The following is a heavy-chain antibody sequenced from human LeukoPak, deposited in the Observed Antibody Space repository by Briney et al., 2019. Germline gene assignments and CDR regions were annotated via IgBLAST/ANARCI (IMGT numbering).Heavy chain of an antibody. D-gene: IGHD4-17*01. V-gene: IGHV4-61*02. CDR3: ARNHYGHPLDY. CDR1: GGSISSGSYF. Sequence: SETLSLTCTVSGGSISSGSYFWSWIRQPAGKGLEWIGRIYTSGSTNYNPSLKSRVTISVDTSKNQFSLKLTSVTAADTAVYYCARNHYGHPLDYWGQGTLVTVSS. CDR2: IYTSGST. J-gene: IGHJ4*02.